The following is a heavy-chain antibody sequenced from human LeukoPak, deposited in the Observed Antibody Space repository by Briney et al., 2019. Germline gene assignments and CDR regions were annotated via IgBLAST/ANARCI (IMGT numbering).Heavy chain of an antibody. CDR2: ISSSSSTI. CDR1: GFTFSSYS. D-gene: IGHD2-15*01. J-gene: IGHJ4*02. V-gene: IGHV3-48*02. CDR3: ARDYCSGGSCYLS. Sequence: PGGSLRLSCAPSGFTFSSYSMNWVRQAPGKGLQWVSYISSSSSTIYNAESVKGRFTNSRDNAKNSLYLQMNSLRDEVTAVYYCARDYCSGGSCYLSWGQGTLVTVSS.